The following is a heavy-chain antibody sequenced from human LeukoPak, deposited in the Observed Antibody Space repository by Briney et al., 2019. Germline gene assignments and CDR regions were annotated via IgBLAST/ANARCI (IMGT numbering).Heavy chain of an antibody. CDR2: ISGSGEFT. CDR3: AKVGYGDLDH. CDR1: RFMFSSYA. D-gene: IGHD4-17*01. V-gene: IGHV3-23*01. Sequence: GGSLRLSCAASRFMFSSYAMTWVRQAPGKGLEWVSSISGSGEFTDYADSVKGRFTISRDNPENTVYLQMSSLRVDDTATYFCAKVGYGDLDHWGQGVLVPVSS. J-gene: IGHJ4*02.